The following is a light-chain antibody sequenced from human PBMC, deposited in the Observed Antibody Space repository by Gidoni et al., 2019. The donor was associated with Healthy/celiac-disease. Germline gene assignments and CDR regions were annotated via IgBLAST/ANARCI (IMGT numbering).Light chain of an antibody. Sequence: QSAMTQPASVSESPGQSSTISCTGTSSDVGGYNNLSWYQQHPVKSPKLMIYEVSDRPSGVFNRFSGSKSGNTASLTISVLQAEGESDYYCSSYTSSSTYVFGPGTKGTVL. J-gene: IGLJ1*01. CDR2: EVS. CDR1: SSDVGGYNN. V-gene: IGLV2-14*01. CDR3: SSYTSSSTYV.